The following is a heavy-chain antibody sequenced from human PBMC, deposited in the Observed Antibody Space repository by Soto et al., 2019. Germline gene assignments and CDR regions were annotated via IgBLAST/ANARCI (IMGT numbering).Heavy chain of an antibody. V-gene: IGHV2-5*02. CDR1: GFSLTTSGVA. Sequence: QITLKESGPPLVKPTQTLTLTCTFSGFSLTTSGVAVGWIRQPPGKALEWLAIIYGDDNKLYSPSLKSRLIIXXDTSENQVVLTMTNMDPVDTATYYCAHRQSSTWDYWGQGTLVTVSS. J-gene: IGHJ4*02. CDR2: IYGDDNK. CDR3: AHRQSSTWDY. D-gene: IGHD3-10*01.